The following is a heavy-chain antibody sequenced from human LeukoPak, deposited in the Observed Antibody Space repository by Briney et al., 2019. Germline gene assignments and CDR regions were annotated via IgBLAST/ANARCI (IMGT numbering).Heavy chain of an antibody. CDR2: INPSGGST. V-gene: IGHV1-46*01. D-gene: IGHD3-10*01. CDR3: ARDYYGSGSYYN. J-gene: IGHJ4*02. CDR1: GYTFTNYD. Sequence: ASVKVSCKASGYTFTNYDINWVRQAPGQGLEWMGIINPSGGSTSYAQKFQGRVTMTRDMSTSTVYMELSSLRSEDTAVYYCARDYYGSGSYYNWGQGTLVTVSS.